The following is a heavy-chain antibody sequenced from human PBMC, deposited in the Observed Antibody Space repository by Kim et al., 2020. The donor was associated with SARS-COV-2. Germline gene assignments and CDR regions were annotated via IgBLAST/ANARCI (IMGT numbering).Heavy chain of an antibody. D-gene: IGHD3-3*01. J-gene: IGHJ6*02. Sequence: GGSLRLSCAASGFTFSSYDMHWVRQATGKGLEWVSAIATAGDTYYPGSVKGRFTISRENAKNSLYLQINSLRAGDTAVYYCARGGRGGSAIFGVVIIDPYGMDVWGQGTTVTVSS. CDR1: GFTFSSYD. CDR2: IATAGDT. V-gene: IGHV3-13*04. CDR3: ARGGRGGSAIFGVVIIDPYGMDV.